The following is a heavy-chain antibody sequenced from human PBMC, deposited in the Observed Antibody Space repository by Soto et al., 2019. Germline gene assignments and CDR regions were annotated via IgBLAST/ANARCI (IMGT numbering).Heavy chain of an antibody. CDR1: GGTFSSYT. D-gene: IGHD3-22*01. V-gene: IGHV1-69*02. Sequence: QVQLVQSGAEVKKPGSSVKVSCKASGGTFSSYTISWVRQAPGQGLEWMGRIIPILGIANYAQKFQGRVTLTADKSTSTAYMELSSLRSEDTAVYYCASGGSGYYHWRGFDYWGQGTLVTVSS. J-gene: IGHJ4*02. CDR3: ASGGSGYYHWRGFDY. CDR2: IIPILGIA.